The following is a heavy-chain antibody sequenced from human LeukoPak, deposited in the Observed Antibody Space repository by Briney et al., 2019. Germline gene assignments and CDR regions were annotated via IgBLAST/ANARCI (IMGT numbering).Heavy chain of an antibody. V-gene: IGHV1-18*01. Sequence: ASVKVSCKASDYTFSNYGYNWVRQAPGQGLEWMGWISAYNGDTNYAQKFQGRLTMTTDASTRTVYMELKSLSSDDTAVYYCAREGSRSGGNCRLDYWGQGTLVTVFS. J-gene: IGHJ4*02. CDR1: DYTFSNYG. D-gene: IGHD2-15*01. CDR3: AREGSRSGGNCRLDY. CDR2: ISAYNGDT.